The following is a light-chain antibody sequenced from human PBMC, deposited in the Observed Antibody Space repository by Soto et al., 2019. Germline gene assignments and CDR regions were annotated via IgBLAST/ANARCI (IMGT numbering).Light chain of an antibody. Sequence: LQKTESPSTLSCSVGDRVTITCRASQTISSWLAWYQQKPGKAPKLLISAASTLQSGVPSRFSGSGSGTEFTLTISSLQPEDFATYYCQQSNDYPRTFGQGTKVDIK. V-gene: IGKV1-5*01. CDR2: AAS. CDR3: QQSNDYPRT. J-gene: IGKJ1*01. CDR1: QTISSW.